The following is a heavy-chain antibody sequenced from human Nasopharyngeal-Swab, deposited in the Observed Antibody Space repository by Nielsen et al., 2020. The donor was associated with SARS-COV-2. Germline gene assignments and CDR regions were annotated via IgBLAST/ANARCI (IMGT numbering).Heavy chain of an antibody. V-gene: IGHV4-61*01. J-gene: IGHJ6*02. CDR3: ARAPVLRYFDWLKDYYGMDV. CDR1: GGSVSSGSYY. D-gene: IGHD3-9*01. Sequence: SETLSLTCTVSGGSVSSGSYYWSWIRQPPGKGLEWIGYIYYSGSTSYNPSLKSRVTISVDTSKNQFSLKLSSVTAADTAVYYCARAPVLRYFDWLKDYYGMDVWGQGTTVTVSS. CDR2: IYYSGST.